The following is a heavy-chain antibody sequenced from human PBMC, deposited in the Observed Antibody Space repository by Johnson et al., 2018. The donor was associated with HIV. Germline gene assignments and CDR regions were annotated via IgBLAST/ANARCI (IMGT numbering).Heavy chain of an antibody. J-gene: IGHJ3*02. CDR3: AREGFVVLPAAMRLFAFDI. V-gene: IGHV3-11*04. D-gene: IGHD2-2*01. Sequence: QVQLVESGGGLVKPGGSLRLSCAASGFNFSDYYMSWIRQAPGKGMEWVSYISMSGRTIYYADSVKGRFTISRDNAKNSLYLQMNSLRAEDTAVYYCAREGFVVLPAAMRLFAFDIWGQGTMVTVSS. CDR1: GFNFSDYY. CDR2: ISMSGRTI.